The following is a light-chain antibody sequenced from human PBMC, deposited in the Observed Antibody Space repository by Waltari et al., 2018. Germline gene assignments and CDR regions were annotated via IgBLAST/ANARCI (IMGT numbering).Light chain of an antibody. CDR3: IQDTHLPYS. V-gene: IGKV2-30*02. J-gene: IGKJ2*03. CDR1: QSLVHSDGKTY. Sequence: DVVMTQSPVSLPITPGQPASISCRSSQSLVHSDGKTYLSWYQQKPGQPPRRLIYQASNRDSVVADRFSGSEAGTDFTLKISTVEAGNIGVYYCIQDTHLPYSLGHGTKVEIE. CDR2: QAS.